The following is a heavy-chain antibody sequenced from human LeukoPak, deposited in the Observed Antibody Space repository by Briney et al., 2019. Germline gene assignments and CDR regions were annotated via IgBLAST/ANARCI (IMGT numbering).Heavy chain of an antibody. J-gene: IGHJ4*02. CDR1: GFTFSNYG. CDR2: ISGSGVTT. V-gene: IGHV3-23*01. CDR3: AKDPHSSGWYFYYFDY. D-gene: IGHD6-19*01. Sequence: GGSLRLSCAASGFTFSNYGMSWVRQAPGKGLEWVSAISGSGVTTYYADSVKGRFTISRDNSKHTLYLQMNSLRAEDTAVYYCAKDPHSSGWYFYYFDYWGQGTLVTVSS.